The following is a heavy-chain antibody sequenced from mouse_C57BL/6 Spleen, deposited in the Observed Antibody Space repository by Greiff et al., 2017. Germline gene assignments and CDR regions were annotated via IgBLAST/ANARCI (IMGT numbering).Heavy chain of an antibody. V-gene: IGHV1-26*01. CDR1: GYTFTDYY. J-gene: IGHJ2*01. Sequence: EVQLQQSGPELVKPGASVKISCKASGYTFTDYYMNWVKQSHGQSLEWIGDINPNNGGTSYNQKFKGKATLTVDKSSSTAYMELRSLTSEDSAVYYCARVVPDGYYYFDYWGQGTTLTVSS. D-gene: IGHD2-3*01. CDR3: ARVVPDGYYYFDY. CDR2: INPNNGGT.